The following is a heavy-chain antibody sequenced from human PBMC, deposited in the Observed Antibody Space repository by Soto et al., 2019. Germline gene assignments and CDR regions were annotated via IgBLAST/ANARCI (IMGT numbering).Heavy chain of an antibody. CDR1: GFTVSSNY. D-gene: IGHD3-9*01. V-gene: IGHV3-53*01. J-gene: IGHJ3*02. Sequence: GGSLRLSCAASGFTVSSNYMSWIRQAPGKGLKWVSVIYSGGSTYYADSVKGRFTISRDNSKNTLYLQMNSLRAEDTAVYYCASEGIYDILTGSPDAYDIWGQGTMVTVSS. CDR2: IYSGGST. CDR3: ASEGIYDILTGSPDAYDI.